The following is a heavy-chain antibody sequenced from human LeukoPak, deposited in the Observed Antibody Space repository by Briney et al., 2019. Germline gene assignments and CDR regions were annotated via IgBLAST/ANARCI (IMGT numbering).Heavy chain of an antibody. V-gene: IGHV4-34*01. CDR2: INHSGST. CDR3: ARGSSSWYQPFDY. CDR1: GGSFSGYY. D-gene: IGHD6-13*01. J-gene: IGHJ4*02. Sequence: SETLSLTCAVYGGSFSGYYWSWIRQPPGKGLEWIGEINHSGSTNYNPSLKSRVTISVDTSKNQFSLKLSSVTAADTAVYYCARGSSSWYQPFDYWGQGTLVTVSS.